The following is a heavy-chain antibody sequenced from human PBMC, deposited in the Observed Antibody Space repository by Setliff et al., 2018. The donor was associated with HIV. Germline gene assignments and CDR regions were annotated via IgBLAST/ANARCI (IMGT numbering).Heavy chain of an antibody. D-gene: IGHD3-22*01. CDR3: ARASYYYDSSGWVDY. Sequence: PGGSLRLSCAASGFTFSNYAMSWVRQAPGKGLEWVSGISDSGGSTDYADSVKGRFTISRDNSKNTLFLQMNSLRAEDTAVYYCARASYYYDSSGWVDYWGQGTLVTVSS. CDR2: ISDSGGST. V-gene: IGHV3-23*01. CDR1: GFTFSNYA. J-gene: IGHJ4*02.